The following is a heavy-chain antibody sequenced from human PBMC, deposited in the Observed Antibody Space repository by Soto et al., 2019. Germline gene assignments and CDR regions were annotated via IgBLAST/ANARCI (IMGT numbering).Heavy chain of an antibody. J-gene: IGHJ4*02. CDR1: GYSFSSHA. D-gene: IGHD6-13*01. CDR3: ARGGALSTSWYWGDGLDS. V-gene: IGHV1-69*06. Sequence: QVQLEQSGSEVKKSGSSVKVSCKASGYSFSSHAITWVRQAPGQGLEWMGGIIPVFGTPSYAQKFQGRVTISADKSTNTSYLEVRGLRSEYTAVYYCARGGALSTSWYWGDGLDSWGQGTQVTVSS. CDR2: IIPVFGTP.